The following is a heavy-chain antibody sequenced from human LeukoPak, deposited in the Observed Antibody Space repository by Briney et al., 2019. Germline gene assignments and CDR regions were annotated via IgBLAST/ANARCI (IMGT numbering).Heavy chain of an antibody. V-gene: IGHV1-8*03. CDR2: INPNNGNL. Sequence: ASVNVSFKASGYTFTSYGISWARQATGQGLEWMGWINPNNGNLGYAQKFQGRVTITRNTPISTAYMELSSLTSEHTAVYYCARSDHNSWNAFDIWGQGTMVTVSS. J-gene: IGHJ3*02. CDR3: ARSDHNSWNAFDI. CDR1: GYTFTSYG. D-gene: IGHD1-26*01.